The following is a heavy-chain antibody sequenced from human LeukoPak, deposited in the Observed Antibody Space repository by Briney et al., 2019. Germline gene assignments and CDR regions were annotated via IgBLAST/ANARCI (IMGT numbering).Heavy chain of an antibody. Sequence: GGSLRLSCAASGFTFDDYAMHWVRQAPGKGLEWVPGISWNSGSIGYADSVKGRFTISRDNAKNSLYLQMNSLRAEDTALYYCAKSLAPSVDYGMDVWGQGTTVTVSS. J-gene: IGHJ6*02. CDR3: AKSLAPSVDYGMDV. V-gene: IGHV3-9*01. CDR2: ISWNSGSI. CDR1: GFTFDDYA.